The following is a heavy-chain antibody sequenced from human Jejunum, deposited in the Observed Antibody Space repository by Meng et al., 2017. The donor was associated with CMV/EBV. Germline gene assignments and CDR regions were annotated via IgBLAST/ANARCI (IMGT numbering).Heavy chain of an antibody. D-gene: IGHD1-26*01. CDR2: NSGYNGNT. CDR1: GYTFTSYD. J-gene: IGHJ4*02. CDR3: AREADGATFDY. Sequence: VQLVQSGVEVKKPGASGKVSCKASGYTFTSYDINWVRKGTGQGLEWMGWNSGYNGNTNYAQKLQGRVTMTTDTSTSTAYMELRSLRSDDTAVYYCAREADGATFDYWGQGTLVTVSS. V-gene: IGHV1-18*01.